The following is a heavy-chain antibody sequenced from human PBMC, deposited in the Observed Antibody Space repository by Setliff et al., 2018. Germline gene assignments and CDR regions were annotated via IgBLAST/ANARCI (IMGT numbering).Heavy chain of an antibody. CDR1: GFTFSGSA. D-gene: IGHD2-21*01. CDR3: TRHGPCPGPCGGECHGASDY. Sequence: PGGSLRLSCAASGFTFSGSALHWVRQASGKGLEWVGRIRSKANSYATAYAESVKGRFTISRDDSKNTAYLQINSLKTEDTAVYFCTRHGPCPGPCGGECHGASDYWGQGTLVTVSS. CDR2: IRSKANSYAT. V-gene: IGHV3-73*01. J-gene: IGHJ4*02.